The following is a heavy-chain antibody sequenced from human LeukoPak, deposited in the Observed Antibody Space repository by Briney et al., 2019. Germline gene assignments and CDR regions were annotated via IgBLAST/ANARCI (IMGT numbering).Heavy chain of an antibody. Sequence: GGSLRLSCAASGYTFSSYDMNWVRQAPGEGLEWVSSISSSGSYTYYADSVKGRFTISRDNAKNSLYLQMNSLRAEDTAVYYCARDAGLSGYDYNYWGQGTLVTVSS. CDR1: GYTFSSYD. D-gene: IGHD5-12*01. CDR2: ISSSGSYT. J-gene: IGHJ4*02. V-gene: IGHV3-21*01. CDR3: ARDAGLSGYDYNY.